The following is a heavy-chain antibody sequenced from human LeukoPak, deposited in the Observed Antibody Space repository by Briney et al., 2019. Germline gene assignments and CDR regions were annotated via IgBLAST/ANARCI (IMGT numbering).Heavy chain of an antibody. Sequence: GGSLRLSCAASGFTFSSYAMSWVRQAPGKGLEWVSILSGSGGSTNYADSVKGRFTISRDNSKNTLYLQMNSLRAEDTAVYYCAKTLDGDPYDAFDIWGQGTMVTVSS. J-gene: IGHJ3*02. CDR1: GFTFSSYA. CDR3: AKTLDGDPYDAFDI. V-gene: IGHV3-23*01. CDR2: LSGSGGST. D-gene: IGHD7-27*01.